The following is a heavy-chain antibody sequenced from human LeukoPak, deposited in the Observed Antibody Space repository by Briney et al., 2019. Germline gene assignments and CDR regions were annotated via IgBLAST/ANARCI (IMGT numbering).Heavy chain of an antibody. D-gene: IGHD3-22*01. J-gene: IGHJ5*02. Sequence: PSETLSLTCTVSGGSISSYYWSWIRQPPGKGLEWIGYSYYIGSTNYNPSLKSRVTISVDTSKNQFSLKLSSVTAADTAVYYCARVFEGGYYVNWFDPWGQGTLVTVSS. V-gene: IGHV4-59*01. CDR1: GGSISSYY. CDR3: ARVFEGGYYVNWFDP. CDR2: SYYIGST.